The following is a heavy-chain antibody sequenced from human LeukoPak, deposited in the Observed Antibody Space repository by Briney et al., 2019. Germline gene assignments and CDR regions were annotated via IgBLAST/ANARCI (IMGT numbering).Heavy chain of an antibody. V-gene: IGHV4-34*01. CDR3: ARGLRTSTRESNWFDP. Sequence: SETLSLTCAVYGGSFSGYYWSWIRQPPGKGLEWIGEINHSGSTNYNPSPKSRVTISVDTSKNQFSLKLSSVTAADTAVYYCARGLRTSTRESNWFDPWGQGTLVTVSS. D-gene: IGHD2-2*01. J-gene: IGHJ5*02. CDR1: GGSFSGYY. CDR2: INHSGST.